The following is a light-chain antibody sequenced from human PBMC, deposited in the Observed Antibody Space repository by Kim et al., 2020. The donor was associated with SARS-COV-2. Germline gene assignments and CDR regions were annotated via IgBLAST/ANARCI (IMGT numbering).Light chain of an antibody. V-gene: IGLV3-9*01. CDR2: RDN. Sequence: SVAMGQTAKITCGGKAIGSKNVHWYRQKTGQAPVVVIYRDNNRPSGIPERFSGSNSGNTATLTITRAQAGDEADYYCQVWDSRIVVFGGGTQLTVL. CDR1: AIGSKN. J-gene: IGLJ2*01. CDR3: QVWDSRIVV.